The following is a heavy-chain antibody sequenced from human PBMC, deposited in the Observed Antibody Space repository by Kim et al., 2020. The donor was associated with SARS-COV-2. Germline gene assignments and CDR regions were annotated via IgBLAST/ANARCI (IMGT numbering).Heavy chain of an antibody. D-gene: IGHD3-9*01. Sequence: GGSLRLSCAASGFIFSSYSMEWVRQAPGKGLEWVALLSHDGRNKYYADSVRGRLTISRDNSKKTLYLQVSTLRPEDTAVYYCARGHLYDETVTGYSPSYGLDDWGQGTTVIVSS. CDR1: GFIFSSYS. V-gene: IGHV3-30*04. CDR3: ARGHLYDETVTGYSPSYGLDD. J-gene: IGHJ6*02. CDR2: LSHDGRNK.